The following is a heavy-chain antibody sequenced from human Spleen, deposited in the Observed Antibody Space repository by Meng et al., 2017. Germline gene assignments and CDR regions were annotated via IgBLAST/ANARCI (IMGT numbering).Heavy chain of an antibody. D-gene: IGHD3-10*01. CDR1: DYTFTGYG. Sequence: QVQPVQSGPEVKKPWASVKVSCKASDYTFTGYGVSWVRQAPGQGLEWMAWLGAHDGDTSHAPKFQGRVTVSADRPTATAYMELRSLRSDDTAVHYCARGTPGRSYCDYWGLGTLVTVSS. CDR3: ARGTPGRSYCDY. J-gene: IGHJ4*02. CDR2: LGAHDGDT. V-gene: IGHV1-18*01.